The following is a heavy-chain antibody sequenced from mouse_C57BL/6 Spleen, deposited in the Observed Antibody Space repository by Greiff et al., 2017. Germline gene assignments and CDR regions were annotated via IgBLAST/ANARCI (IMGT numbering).Heavy chain of an antibody. V-gene: IGHV1-54*01. Sequence: QVQLQQSGAELVRPGTSVKVSCKASGYAFTNYLIEWVKQRPGQGLEWIGVINPGSGGTNYNEKFKGKATLTADKSSSTAYMQLSSLTSEDSAVYFCARGDYDYDGSWFAYWGQGTLVTVSA. J-gene: IGHJ3*01. CDR2: INPGSGGT. CDR1: GYAFTNYL. CDR3: ARGDYDYDGSWFAY. D-gene: IGHD2-4*01.